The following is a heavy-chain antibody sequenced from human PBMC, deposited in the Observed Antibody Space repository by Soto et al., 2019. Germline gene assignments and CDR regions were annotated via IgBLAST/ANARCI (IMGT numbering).Heavy chain of an antibody. CDR1: GVSISNSSYY. V-gene: IGHV4-39*01. Sequence: SETLSLTCTVSGVSISNSSYYWGWIRRPPGKGLEWIGTIYYSGITYYNPSLKSRVTISVDTSKNQFSMKLTSVTAADTAVYYCARHGSNWGQGTLVTVSS. CDR3: ARHGSN. CDR2: IYYSGIT. J-gene: IGHJ4*02.